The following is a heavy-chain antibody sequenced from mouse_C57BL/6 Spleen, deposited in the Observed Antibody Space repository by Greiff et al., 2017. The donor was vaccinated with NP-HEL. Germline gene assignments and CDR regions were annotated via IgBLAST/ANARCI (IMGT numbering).Heavy chain of an antibody. V-gene: IGHV2-4*01. Sequence: VQLVESGPGLVQPSQSLSITCTVSGFSLTSYGVHWVRQPPGKGLEWLGVIWSGGSTDYNAAFISRLSISKDNSKSQVFFKMNSLQADDTAIYYCAKDYYSTTGAMDYWGQGTSVTVSS. CDR2: IWSGGST. CDR1: GFSLTSYG. J-gene: IGHJ4*01. CDR3: AKDYYSTTGAMDY. D-gene: IGHD2-5*01.